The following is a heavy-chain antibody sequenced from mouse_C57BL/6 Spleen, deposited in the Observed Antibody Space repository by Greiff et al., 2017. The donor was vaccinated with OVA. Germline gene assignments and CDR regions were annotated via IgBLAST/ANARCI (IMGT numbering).Heavy chain of an antibody. CDR2: IDPEDGDT. V-gene: IGHV14-1*01. Sequence: VQLQQSGAELVRPGASVKLSCTASGFNIKDYYMHWVKQRPEQGLEWIGRIDPEDGDTEYAPKFQGQATMTADTSSNTAYLQLSSLTSEDTAVYYCATGGITTVVEGFAYWGQGTLVTVSA. D-gene: IGHD1-1*01. CDR1: GFNIKDYY. J-gene: IGHJ3*01. CDR3: ATGGITTVVEGFAY.